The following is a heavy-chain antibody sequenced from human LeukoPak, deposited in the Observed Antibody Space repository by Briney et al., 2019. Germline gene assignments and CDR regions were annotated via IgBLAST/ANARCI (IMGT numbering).Heavy chain of an antibody. CDR3: ARGGRDGYNYDY. D-gene: IGHD5-24*01. V-gene: IGHV3-20*04. CDR1: GFTFDDYG. CDR2: INWNGGST. J-gene: IGHJ4*02. Sequence: SGGSLRLSCAASGFTFDDYGMSWVRHAPGKGLEWVSGINWNGGSTGYADSVKGRFTISRDNAKNSLYLQMNSLRAEDTAVYYCARGGRDGYNYDYWGQGTLVTVSS.